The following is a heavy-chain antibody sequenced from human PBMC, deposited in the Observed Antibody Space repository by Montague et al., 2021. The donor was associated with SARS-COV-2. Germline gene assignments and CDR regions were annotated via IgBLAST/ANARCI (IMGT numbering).Heavy chain of an antibody. CDR3: ARGGGDSADYYYYAMDV. V-gene: IGHV4-59*11. J-gene: IGHJ6*02. Sequence: SETLSLTCTVSGGSISSHYWSWIRQPPGKGLQWIGYIYNNGSTNCNTSLKSRVTLSIDTSKNQFSLKLTSVTAAGTAVYYCARGGGDSADYYYYAMDVWGQGTTVTVSS. CDR1: GGSISSHY. CDR2: IYNNGST. D-gene: IGHD2-21*02.